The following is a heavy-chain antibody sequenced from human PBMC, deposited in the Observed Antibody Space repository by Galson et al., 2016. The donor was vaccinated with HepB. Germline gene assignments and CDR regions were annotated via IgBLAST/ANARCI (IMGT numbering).Heavy chain of an antibody. Sequence: LRLSCAASGFTFSSYAMSWVRQAPGKGLEWVSAISGSGGSTLHADSVKGRFTIFRDNSKNTLYLEMNSLRAEDTAVYYWAKGRDGYQNYFEYWGQGTLVTVSS. J-gene: IGHJ4*02. CDR3: AKGRDGYQNYFEY. D-gene: IGHD2-2*03. CDR2: ISGSGGST. CDR1: GFTFSSYA. V-gene: IGHV3-23*01.